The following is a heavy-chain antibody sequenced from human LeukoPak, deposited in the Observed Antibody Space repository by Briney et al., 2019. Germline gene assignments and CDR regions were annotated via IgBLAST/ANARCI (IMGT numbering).Heavy chain of an antibody. CDR3: ARYNNDHFDY. J-gene: IGHJ4*02. V-gene: IGHV3-33*01. CDR2: IAYDGSRA. CDR1: GFTFGGYG. D-gene: IGHD1-14*01. Sequence: PGRSLRLSCAGSGFTFGGYGRHWFRQTPGKGLEWVAVIAYDGSRAFYADSVKGRFTITRNNSKNTMSVQMDDLRAEDTAVYYCARYNNDHFDYWGQGTLVTVTS.